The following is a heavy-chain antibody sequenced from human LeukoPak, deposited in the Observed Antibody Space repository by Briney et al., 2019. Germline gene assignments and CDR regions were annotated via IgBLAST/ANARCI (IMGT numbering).Heavy chain of an antibody. J-gene: IGHJ3*02. V-gene: IGHV4-59*08. D-gene: IGHD3-10*01. Sequence: PSETLSLTCTVSGGSISSYYWSWIRQPPGKGLEWIGSIYHSGSTYYNPSLKSRVTISVDTSKNQFSLKLSSVTAADTAVYYCARPYYGSGSYSVHYAFDIWGQGTMVTVSS. CDR3: ARPYYGSGSYSVHYAFDI. CDR2: IYHSGST. CDR1: GGSISSYY.